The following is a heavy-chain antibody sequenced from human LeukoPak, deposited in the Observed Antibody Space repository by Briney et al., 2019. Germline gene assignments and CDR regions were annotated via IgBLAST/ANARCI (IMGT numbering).Heavy chain of an antibody. CDR3: ARRLNTHYYDR. V-gene: IGHV5-51*01. CDR2: IHPADSDT. Sequence: GESLKISCKSSGYSFTSYWIGWVRQMPGKGLEWMGIIHPADSDTRYSPSFQGQVNLSADKSTSTAYLQWSSLKAAETAIYYCARRLNTHYYDRWDQGTLVTVSS. CDR1: GYSFTSYW. D-gene: IGHD3-22*01. J-gene: IGHJ4*02.